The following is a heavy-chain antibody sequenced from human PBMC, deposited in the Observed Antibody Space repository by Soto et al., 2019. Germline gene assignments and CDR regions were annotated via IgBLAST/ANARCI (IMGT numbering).Heavy chain of an antibody. D-gene: IGHD3-10*01. CDR2: IYTSGST. J-gene: IGHJ6*02. Sequence: ETLSLTCTVSGGSISSYYWSWIRQPAGKGLEWIGRIYTSGSTNYNPSLKSRVTMSVDTSKNQFSLKLSSVTAADTAVYYCAGLFGEFLYYGMDVWGQGTTVTVSS. CDR3: AGLFGEFLYYGMDV. CDR1: GGSISSYY. V-gene: IGHV4-4*07.